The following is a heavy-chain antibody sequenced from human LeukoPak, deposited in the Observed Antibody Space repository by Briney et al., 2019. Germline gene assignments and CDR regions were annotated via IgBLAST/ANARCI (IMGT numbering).Heavy chain of an antibody. D-gene: IGHD6-13*01. CDR3: ARDSRAAGAHFYYYGMDV. CDR1: GFTFSSYS. CDR2: ISSSSSTI. Sequence: GGSLRLSCAASGFTFSSYSMNWVRQAPGKGLEWVSYISSSSSTIYYADSVKGRFTISRDNAKNSLYLQMNSLRAEDTAVYYCARDSRAAGAHFYYYGMDVWGQGTTVTVSS. V-gene: IGHV3-48*04. J-gene: IGHJ6*02.